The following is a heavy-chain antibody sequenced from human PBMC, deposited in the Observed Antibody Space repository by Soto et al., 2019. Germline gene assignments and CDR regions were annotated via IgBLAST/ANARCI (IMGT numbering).Heavy chain of an antibody. CDR3: ARGDYGSGSYLPDYYYYYYMDV. Sequence: ASVKVSCKASGGTFSSYTISWVRQAPGQGLEWMGRIIPILGIANYAQKFQGRVTITADKSTSTAYMELSSLRSEDTAVYYCARGDYGSGSYLPDYYYYYYMDVWGKGTTVTVSS. J-gene: IGHJ6*03. CDR1: GGTFSSYT. D-gene: IGHD3-10*01. CDR2: IIPILGIA. V-gene: IGHV1-69*02.